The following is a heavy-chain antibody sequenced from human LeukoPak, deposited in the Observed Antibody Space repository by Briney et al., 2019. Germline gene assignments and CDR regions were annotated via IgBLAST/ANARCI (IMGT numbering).Heavy chain of an antibody. D-gene: IGHD1-1*01. CDR2: ISAYNGNT. CDR1: GGTFSSYA. CDR3: ARNVGSHYYYYYMDV. Sequence: ASVKVSCKASGGTFSSYAISWVRQAPGQGLEWMGWISAYNGNTNYAQKLQGRVTMTTDTSTSTAYMELRSLRSDDTAVYYCARNVGSHYYYYYMDVWGKGTTVTVSS. J-gene: IGHJ6*03. V-gene: IGHV1-18*01.